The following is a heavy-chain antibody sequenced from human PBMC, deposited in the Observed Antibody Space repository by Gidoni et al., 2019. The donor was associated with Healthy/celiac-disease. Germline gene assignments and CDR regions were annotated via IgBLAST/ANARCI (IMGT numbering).Heavy chain of an antibody. D-gene: IGHD2-15*01. Sequence: EVQLVESGGVVVQPGGYLRPSCAASGLHFDDYTMHWVRQAPGKGLEWVSLISWDGGSTYYADSVKGRFTISRDNSKNSLYLQMNSLRTEDTALYYCAKGRSSGGSSTFFDYWGQGTLVTVSS. J-gene: IGHJ4*02. CDR3: AKGRSSGGSSTFFDY. CDR1: GLHFDDYT. V-gene: IGHV3-43*01. CDR2: ISWDGGST.